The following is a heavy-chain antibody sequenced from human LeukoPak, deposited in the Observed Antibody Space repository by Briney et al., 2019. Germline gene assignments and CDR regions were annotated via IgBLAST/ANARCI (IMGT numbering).Heavy chain of an antibody. CDR2: ISSSGSTI. D-gene: IGHD3-22*01. CDR3: ATITPDSSRYTIDY. J-gene: IGHJ4*02. CDR1: GVTFSDYY. Sequence: GGSLRLSCAASGVTFSDYYMSWIRQAPGKGLEWVSYISSSGSTIYYADPVKGRFTISRDNAKNSLYLQMNSLRAEDTAVYYCATITPDSSRYTIDYWGQGTLVTVSS. V-gene: IGHV3-11*01.